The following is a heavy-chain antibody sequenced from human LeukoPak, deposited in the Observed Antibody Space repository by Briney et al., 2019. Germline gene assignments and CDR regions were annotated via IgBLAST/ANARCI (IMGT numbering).Heavy chain of an antibody. Sequence: SETLSLTCTVSGGSISSYYWSWIRQPPGKGLEWIGYIYTSGSTNYNPSLKSRVTISVDTSKNQFSLKLSSVTAADTAVYYCARHDADYDILTGYRENYYFDYWGQGTLVTVSS. CDR2: IYTSGST. CDR3: ARHDADYDILTGYRENYYFDY. J-gene: IGHJ4*02. D-gene: IGHD3-9*01. V-gene: IGHV4-4*09. CDR1: GGSISSYY.